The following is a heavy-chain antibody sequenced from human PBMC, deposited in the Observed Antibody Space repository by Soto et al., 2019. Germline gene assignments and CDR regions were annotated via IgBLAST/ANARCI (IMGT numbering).Heavy chain of an antibody. CDR2: IYYSGST. Sequence: PSETLSLTCTVSGGSISSGDYYWSWIRQPPGKGLEWIGYIYYSGSTYYSPSLKSRVTISVDTSKNQFSLKLSFVTSADTAVYYCARDYYPYYYGMDVWGQGTTVTVSS. V-gene: IGHV4-30-4*01. CDR1: GGSISSGDYY. J-gene: IGHJ6*02. CDR3: ARDYYPYYYGMDV. D-gene: IGHD3-22*01.